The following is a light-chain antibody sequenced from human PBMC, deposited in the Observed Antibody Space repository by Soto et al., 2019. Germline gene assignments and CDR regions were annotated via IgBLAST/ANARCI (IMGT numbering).Light chain of an antibody. J-gene: IGKJ2*01. CDR2: GAS. CDR1: QSVSSTY. Sequence: EIVLTQSPGTLSLSPGERATLSCRASQSVSSTYIAWYQQNPGRAPRLLIYGASSRATGIPDRFSGSGSGTDFTLTISRLEPEDFEVYFCQQYGRSPPFTFGQGTKVEIK. CDR3: QQYGRSPPFT. V-gene: IGKV3-20*01.